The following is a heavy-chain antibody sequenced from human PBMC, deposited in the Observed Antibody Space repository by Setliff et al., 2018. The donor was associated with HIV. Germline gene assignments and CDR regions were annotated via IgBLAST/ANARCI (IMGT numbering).Heavy chain of an antibody. CDR1: GFTFSSYA. CDR3: AKARTIFGVVGTRRGYFDY. J-gene: IGHJ4*02. Sequence: PGESLTISCAASGFTFSSYAMSWVRQAPGKGLEWVSAISGSGGSTYYADSVKGRFTISRDNSKNTLYLQMNSLRAEDTAVYYCAKARTIFGVVGTRRGYFDYWGQGTLVTVSS. CDR2: ISGSGGST. D-gene: IGHD3-3*01. V-gene: IGHV3-23*01.